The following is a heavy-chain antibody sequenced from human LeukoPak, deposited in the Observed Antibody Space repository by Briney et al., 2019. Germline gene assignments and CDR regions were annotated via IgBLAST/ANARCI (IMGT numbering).Heavy chain of an antibody. V-gene: IGHV4-59*08. CDR2: IYYSGST. Sequence: SETLSLTCSVSGGSMSGHYWSWIRQPPGKGLEWIGYIYYSGSTSYNPSLKSRVSISLDTAKNQFSLKLSSVSAADTAIYYCARRTIGYYFDYWGQGTLVTVSS. CDR3: ARRTIGYYFDY. CDR1: GGSMSGHY. J-gene: IGHJ4*02. D-gene: IGHD2/OR15-2a*01.